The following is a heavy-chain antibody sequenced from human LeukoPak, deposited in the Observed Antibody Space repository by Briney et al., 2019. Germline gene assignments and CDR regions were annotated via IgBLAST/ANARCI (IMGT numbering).Heavy chain of an antibody. V-gene: IGHV1-46*01. CDR1: GYTFTNYY. D-gene: IGHD1-26*01. CDR2: INPSGGST. CDR3: ARDGGSFSADY. Sequence: GASVKVSCKASGYTFTNYYMHWVRQAPGQGLEWMGIINPSGGSTIFAQKFQGRVTMTRDTSTSTDYMELNSLRSEDTAVYYCARDGGSFSADYWGQGTLVTASS. J-gene: IGHJ4*02.